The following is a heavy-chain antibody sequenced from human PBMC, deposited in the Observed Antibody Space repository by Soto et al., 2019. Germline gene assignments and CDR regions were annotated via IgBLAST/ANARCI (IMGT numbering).Heavy chain of an antibody. V-gene: IGHV1-46*01. D-gene: IGHD2-2*02. CDR2: INPSGGST. CDR3: ARGYCSSTSCYTGAFDI. CDR1: GYTFTSYY. J-gene: IGHJ3*02. Sequence: QVQLVQSGAEVKKPGASVKVSCKASGYTFTSYYMHWVRQAPGQGLEWMVIINPSGGSTSYAQKFQGRVTMTRDTSTSTVYMELSSLRSEDTAVYYCARGYCSSTSCYTGAFDIWGQGTMVTVSS.